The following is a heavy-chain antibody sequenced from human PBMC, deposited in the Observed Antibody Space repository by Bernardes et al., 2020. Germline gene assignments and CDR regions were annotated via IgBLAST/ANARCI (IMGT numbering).Heavy chain of an antibody. CDR3: AKDRTSGTTFADC. V-gene: IGHV3-23*01. CDR2: LSSTGYSP. CDR1: GFTFRNYA. J-gene: IGHJ4*02. D-gene: IGHD1-1*01. Sequence: GGSLRLSCAASGFTFRNYALSWVRQAPGQGLEWVSSLSSTGYSPYYADFVKGRFTISRDNSKNTLYVQMNSLRAEDTAVYYCAKDRTSGTTFADCWGQGTLVTVSS.